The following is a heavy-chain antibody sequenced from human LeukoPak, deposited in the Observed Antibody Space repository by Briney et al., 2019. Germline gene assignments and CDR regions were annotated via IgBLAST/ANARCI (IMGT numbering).Heavy chain of an antibody. CDR1: GFTFSSYA. D-gene: IGHD6-13*01. CDR2: ISGSGGST. J-gene: IGHJ4*02. CDR3: AKGEYSSSWYFDH. V-gene: IGHV3-23*01. Sequence: PGGSLRLSCAASGFTFSSYAMSWVRQAPGKGLEWVSAISGSGGSTYYADSVKGRFTISRDNPKNTLYLQMNSLRAEDTAVYYCAKGEYSSSWYFDHWGQGTLVTVSS.